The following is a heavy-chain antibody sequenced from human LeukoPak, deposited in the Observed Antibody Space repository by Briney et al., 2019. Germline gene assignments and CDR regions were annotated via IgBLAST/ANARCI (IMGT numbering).Heavy chain of an antibody. CDR1: GFTFSSYS. CDR2: ISSSSYI. V-gene: IGHV3-21*01. D-gene: IGHD3-10*01. J-gene: IGHJ4*02. Sequence: GGSLRLSCAASGFTFSSYSMNWVRQAPGKGLEWVSSISSSSYIYYADSVKGRFTISRDNSKNTLYLQMNSLRAEDTAVYYCAKDYYGSGSFSDYWGQGTLVTVSS. CDR3: AKDYYGSGSFSDY.